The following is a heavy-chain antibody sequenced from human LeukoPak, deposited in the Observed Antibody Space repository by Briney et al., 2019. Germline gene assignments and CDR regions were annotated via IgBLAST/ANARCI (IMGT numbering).Heavy chain of an antibody. V-gene: IGHV4-61*01. J-gene: IGHJ4*02. D-gene: IGHD5-18*01. CDR2: IYYSGST. CDR3: ARVDTGRTYYFDY. CDR1: GGSLSSGSYY. Sequence: PSETLSLTCTVSGGSLSSGSYYWGWIRQPPGRGLEWIGYIYYSGSTNDNPSLKSRITISVDTSKNQFSLKLSSVTAADTAVYYCARVDTGRTYYFDYWGQGTLVTVSS.